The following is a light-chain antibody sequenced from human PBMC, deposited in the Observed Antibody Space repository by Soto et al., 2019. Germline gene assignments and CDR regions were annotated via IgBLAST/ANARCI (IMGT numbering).Light chain of an antibody. V-gene: IGKV3-20*01. CDR3: QQYASSPRT. CDR1: QSVSSSY. Sequence: DNVLTQSPGTLSLYPGKRATLSCRASQSVSSSYLAWYQQKPGQAPRLLIYGASSRATGIPDRFSGSGSGTDFTLTIRRLEPEDFAVYYCQQYASSPRTFGQGTKVDIK. CDR2: GAS. J-gene: IGKJ1*01.